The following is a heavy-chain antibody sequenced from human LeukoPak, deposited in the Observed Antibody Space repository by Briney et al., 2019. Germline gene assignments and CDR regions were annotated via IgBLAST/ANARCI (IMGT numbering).Heavy chain of an antibody. D-gene: IGHD3-3*02. V-gene: IGHV4-59*12. J-gene: IGHJ3*01. CDR1: GDSNRSYY. CDR3: AILGALHDAFDV. CDR2: IHYSGST. Sequence: SETLSLTCTVSGDSNRSYYWSWIRQPPGKGLEWIGNIHYSGSTKYNPSLKSRVTILVDTSKNQFSLKVNSLTAADTAAYYCAILGALHDAFDVWGQATLVTVSS.